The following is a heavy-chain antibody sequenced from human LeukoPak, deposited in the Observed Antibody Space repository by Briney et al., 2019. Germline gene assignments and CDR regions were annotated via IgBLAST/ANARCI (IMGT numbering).Heavy chain of an antibody. CDR1: GGTFSSYA. Sequence: VASVKVSCKASGGTFSSYAISWVRQAPGQGLEWMGGIIPIFGTANYAQKFQGRVTITADESTSTAYMELSSLRSEDTAVYYCARQTILDFWSGYYTGAFDIWGQGTMVTVSS. CDR3: ARQTILDFWSGYYTGAFDI. V-gene: IGHV1-69*13. J-gene: IGHJ3*02. CDR2: IIPIFGTA. D-gene: IGHD3-3*01.